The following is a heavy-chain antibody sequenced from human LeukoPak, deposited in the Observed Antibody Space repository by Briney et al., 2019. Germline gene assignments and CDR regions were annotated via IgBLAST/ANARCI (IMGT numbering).Heavy chain of an antibody. CDR1: GGSISTYY. CDR3: AREWASAGPHFEH. CDR2: NYNRGTT. Sequence: SETLSLTCSVSGGSISTYYWSWIRQPPGKGLEWIGYNYNRGTTNYNPSLKSRVTISVDRSKNQFSLSLTSVTAADTAVYYCAREWASAGPHFEHWGRGILVTVSS. V-gene: IGHV4-59*01. D-gene: IGHD6-13*01. J-gene: IGHJ4*02.